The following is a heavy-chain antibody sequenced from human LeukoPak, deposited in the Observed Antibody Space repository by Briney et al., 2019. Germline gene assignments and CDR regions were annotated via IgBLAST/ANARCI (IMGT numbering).Heavy chain of an antibody. Sequence: GWALRLSCAAPGFTLRSYAMPWVRQGPSKGLEWGAVFSYDGSNKYYADSVKGRFTISRDNSKNTLYLQMNSLRAEDTAVYYCARDLKSDIVVVPAAMDVWGQGTTVTVSS. V-gene: IGHV3-30*04. CDR2: FSYDGSNK. CDR1: GFTLRSYA. CDR3: ARDLKSDIVVVPAAMDV. J-gene: IGHJ6*02. D-gene: IGHD2-2*01.